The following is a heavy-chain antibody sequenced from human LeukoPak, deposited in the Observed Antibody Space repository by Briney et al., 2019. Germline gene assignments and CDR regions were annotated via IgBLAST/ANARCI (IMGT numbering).Heavy chain of an antibody. D-gene: IGHD6-19*01. Sequence: GRYLRLSCAASGFTFSSYGMHWVRQAPGKGLEWVAFIRYDGSNKYYADSVKGRVTISRDNSKNTLYLQMNSLRAEDTAVYDCAKDQQWLVNFIDYWGQGTLVTVSS. CDR1: GFTFSSYG. J-gene: IGHJ4*02. CDR3: AKDQQWLVNFIDY. V-gene: IGHV3-30*02. CDR2: IRYDGSNK.